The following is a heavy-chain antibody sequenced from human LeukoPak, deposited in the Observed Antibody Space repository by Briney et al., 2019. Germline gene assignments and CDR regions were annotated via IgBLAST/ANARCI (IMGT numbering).Heavy chain of an antibody. J-gene: IGHJ4*02. CDR1: GLTFSNYW. V-gene: IGHV3-74*01. D-gene: IGHD2-15*01. CDR3: ARDPGSYLDY. Sequence: GGSLRLSCATSGLTFSNYWIHWVRQAPGKGLVWVSRIRSDGSRTSYADSVKGRFTISRDNARNTLYLQMNSLRADDTAICYCARDPGSYLDYWGQGTLVTVSS. CDR2: IRSDGSRT.